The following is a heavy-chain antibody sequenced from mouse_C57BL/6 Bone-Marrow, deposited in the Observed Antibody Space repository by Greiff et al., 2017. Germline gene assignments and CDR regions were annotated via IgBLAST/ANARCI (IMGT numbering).Heavy chain of an antibody. CDR3: ASDYYGSRGDY. D-gene: IGHD1-1*01. Sequence: EVQLVESGPVLVKPGASVKMSCKASGYTFTDYYMNWVKQSHGKSLEWIGVINPYNGGTSYNQKFKGKATLTVDKSSSTAYMELNSLTSEDSAVYYCASDYYGSRGDYWGQGTTLTVSS. CDR1: GYTFTDYY. V-gene: IGHV1-19*01. J-gene: IGHJ2*01. CDR2: INPYNGGT.